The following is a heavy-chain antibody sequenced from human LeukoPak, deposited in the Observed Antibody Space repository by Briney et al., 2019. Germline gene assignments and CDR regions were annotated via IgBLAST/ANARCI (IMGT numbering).Heavy chain of an antibody. CDR1: GGSISSYY. CDR2: IYYSGST. D-gene: IGHD6-13*01. V-gene: IGHV4-59*01. CDR3: ARGPGSSSWKNVAFYFQH. J-gene: IGHJ1*01. Sequence: SETLSLTRTVSGGSISSYYWSWIRQPPGKGLEWIGYIYYSGSTNYNPSLKSQVTISVDTSKNQFSLKLSSVTAADTAVYYCARGPGSSSWKNVAFYFQHWGERSLLTVSS.